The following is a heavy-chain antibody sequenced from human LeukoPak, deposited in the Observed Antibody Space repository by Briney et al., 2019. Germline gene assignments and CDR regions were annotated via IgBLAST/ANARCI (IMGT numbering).Heavy chain of an antibody. Sequence: GGSLRLSCAASGFTFSSYAMHWVRRAPGKGLEWVAFIRYDGSNKYYADSVKGRFTISRDNSKNTLYLQMNSLRAEDTAVYYCAKDISGSGEGFDIWGQGTMVTVSS. CDR2: IRYDGSNK. V-gene: IGHV3-30*02. J-gene: IGHJ3*02. D-gene: IGHD3-10*01. CDR3: AKDISGSGEGFDI. CDR1: GFTFSSYA.